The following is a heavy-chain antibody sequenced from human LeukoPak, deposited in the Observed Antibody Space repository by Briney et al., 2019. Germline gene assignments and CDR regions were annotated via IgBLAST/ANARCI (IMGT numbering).Heavy chain of an antibody. J-gene: IGHJ4*02. D-gene: IGHD6-13*01. Sequence: GGSLRLSCAASGFTFSSNAMSWVRQAPGKGLEWVSGISGSGGNTYYADSVKGRFTISRDNSKNTLYLQMNSLRAEDTAVYYCAKSGWAAAGTFDYWGQGTLVTVSS. V-gene: IGHV3-23*01. CDR1: GFTFSSNA. CDR2: ISGSGGNT. CDR3: AKSGWAAAGTFDY.